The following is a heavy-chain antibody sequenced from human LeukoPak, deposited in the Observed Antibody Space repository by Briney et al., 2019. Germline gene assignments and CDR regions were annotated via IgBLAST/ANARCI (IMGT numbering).Heavy chain of an antibody. J-gene: IGHJ2*01. D-gene: IGHD5-24*01. CDR1: GFTFSSYG. V-gene: IGHV3-30*03. CDR3: ARDAYNEEDRYFDL. CDR2: ISYDGNNK. Sequence: PGRSLRLSCAASGFTFSSYGMHWVRQAPGKGLEWVAVISYDGNNKYYADSVKGRFTISRDNSEKTLYLQMNSLRAEDTAVYYCARDAYNEEDRYFDLWGRGILVTVPS.